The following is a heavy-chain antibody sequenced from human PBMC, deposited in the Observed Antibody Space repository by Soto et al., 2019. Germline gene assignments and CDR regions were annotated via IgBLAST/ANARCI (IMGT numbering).Heavy chain of an antibody. V-gene: IGHV4-30-4*01. Sequence: PSETLSPSLTVCDGSGNHIAFSSAWIRKPPPKTPDCIGHISSSGRASYSPSLKRRVAISLDASKNHFSLQLTSVTAADTAVYYCARVIQSGYYRGDYYRRAFDIWGQGTMVT. CDR3: ARVIQSGYYRGDYYRRAFDI. CDR2: ISSSGRA. J-gene: IGHJ3*02. CDR1: DGSGNHIAFS. D-gene: IGHD3-3*01.